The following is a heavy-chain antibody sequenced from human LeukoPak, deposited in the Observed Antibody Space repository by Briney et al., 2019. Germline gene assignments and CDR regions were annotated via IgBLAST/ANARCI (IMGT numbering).Heavy chain of an antibody. J-gene: IGHJ4*02. Sequence: SVKVSCKASGGTFSSYAISWVRQAPGQGLEWMGRIIPILGIANYAQKFQGRVTITADKSTSTAYMELSSLRSEDTAVYYCASGYSSSWYLGGYYLDYWGQGTLVTVSS. CDR2: IIPILGIA. CDR1: GGTFSSYA. D-gene: IGHD6-13*01. CDR3: ASGYSSSWYLGGYYLDY. V-gene: IGHV1-69*04.